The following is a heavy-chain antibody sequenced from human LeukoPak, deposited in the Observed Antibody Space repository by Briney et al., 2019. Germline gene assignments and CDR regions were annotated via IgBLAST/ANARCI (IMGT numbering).Heavy chain of an antibody. V-gene: IGHV3-30-3*01. CDR1: GFTFSSYA. Sequence: GGSLRLSCAASGFTFSSYAMHWVRQAPGKGLEWVAVISYDGSNKYYADSVKGRFTISRDNSKNTLSLQMNSLRAEDTAVYYCARVGYWGQGTLVTVSS. CDR2: ISYDGSNK. CDR3: ARVGY. J-gene: IGHJ4*02.